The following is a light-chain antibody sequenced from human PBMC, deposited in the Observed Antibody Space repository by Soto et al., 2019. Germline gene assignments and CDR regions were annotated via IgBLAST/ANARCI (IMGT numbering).Light chain of an antibody. CDR1: QSVGSGD. J-gene: IGKJ2*01. CDR2: GAS. Sequence: EIVLTQSPGTLSLSPGERATSSCRASQSVGSGDLAWYQQKPGQAPRLLIYGASSRATGIPDRFSGSGSGTDFTLTISRLEPEDFAVYYCQQYGSSPRTVGQGTKLEIK. CDR3: QQYGSSPRT. V-gene: IGKV3-20*01.